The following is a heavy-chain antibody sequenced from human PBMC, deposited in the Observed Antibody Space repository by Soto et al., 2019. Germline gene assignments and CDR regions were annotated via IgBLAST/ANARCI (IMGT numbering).Heavy chain of an antibody. D-gene: IGHD2-21*02. CDR3: ARGSGGNSAYYYYGMDV. Sequence: GASVKVSCKASGYTFTSYDINWVRQATGQGLEWMGWMNPNSGNTGYAQKLQGRVTMTRNTSISTAYMELSSLRSEDTAVYYCARGSGGNSAYYYYGMDVWGQGTTVTVSS. CDR2: MNPNSGNT. CDR1: GYTFTSYD. V-gene: IGHV1-8*01. J-gene: IGHJ6*02.